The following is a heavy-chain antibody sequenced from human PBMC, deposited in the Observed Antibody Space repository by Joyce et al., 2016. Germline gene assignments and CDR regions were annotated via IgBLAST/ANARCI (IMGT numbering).Heavy chain of an antibody. Sequence: EVQLVESGGGLVKPGGSLRLSCAASGFSFRNAWVTWVRQAPGKGLGGVSRVKSKSKGGTTDYAAPVKGRFTISRDDSRDTAYLQMNSLKSEDTGVYFCVTGLCIGTACHWDDAFDVWGQGTMVTVSS. CDR2: VKSKSKGGTT. V-gene: IGHV3-15*01. CDR1: GFSFRNAW. J-gene: IGHJ3*01. D-gene: IGHD2-2*01. CDR3: VTGLCIGTACHWDDAFDV.